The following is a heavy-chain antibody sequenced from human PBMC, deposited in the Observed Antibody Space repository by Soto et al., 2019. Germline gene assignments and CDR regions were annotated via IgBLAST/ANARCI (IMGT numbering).Heavy chain of an antibody. J-gene: IGHJ3*02. CDR3: ARGRITIFGVAPPDAFDI. D-gene: IGHD3-3*01. CDR1: GGTFSNYG. CDR2: IIPIFGTA. Sequence: GASVKVSCKASGGTFSNYGISWGRQAPGQRLEWMGGIIPIFGTANYAQKFQGRVTITADESTSTAYMELSSLRSEDTAVYYCARGRITIFGVAPPDAFDIWGRGTMVTVSS. V-gene: IGHV1-69*13.